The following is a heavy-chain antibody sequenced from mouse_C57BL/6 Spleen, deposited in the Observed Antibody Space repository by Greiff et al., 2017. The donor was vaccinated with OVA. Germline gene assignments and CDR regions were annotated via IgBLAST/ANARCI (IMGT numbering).Heavy chain of an antibody. Sequence: VHVKQSGPELVKPGASVKIPCKASGYTFTDYNMDWVKQSHGKSLEWIGDINPNNGGTIYNQKFKGKATLTVDKSSSTAYMELRSLTSEDTAVYYCARFDYYGSSPFAYWGQGTLVTVSA. CDR2: INPNNGGT. J-gene: IGHJ3*01. CDR3: ARFDYYGSSPFAY. D-gene: IGHD1-1*01. V-gene: IGHV1-18*01. CDR1: GYTFTDYN.